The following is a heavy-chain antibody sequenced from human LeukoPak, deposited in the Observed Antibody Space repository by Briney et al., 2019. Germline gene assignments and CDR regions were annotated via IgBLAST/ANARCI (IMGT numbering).Heavy chain of an antibody. CDR1: GFTFDDYA. J-gene: IGHJ4*02. CDR2: INSDGSST. Sequence: GGSLRLSCAASGFTFDDYAMHWVRQAPGKGLVWVSRINSDGSSTSYADSVKGGFTIYRDNAKNTLYLQMNSLRAEDTAVYYCASVVNEWGQGTLVTVSS. V-gene: IGHV3-74*01. CDR3: ASVVNE. D-gene: IGHD2-21*01.